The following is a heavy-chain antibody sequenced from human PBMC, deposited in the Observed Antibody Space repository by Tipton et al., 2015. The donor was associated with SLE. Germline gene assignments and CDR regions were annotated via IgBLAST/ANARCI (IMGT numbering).Heavy chain of an antibody. CDR2: IYTTEST. CDR1: GVSISSAGNY. D-gene: IGHD4-17*01. CDR3: AGGELRYGYYDFYY. V-gene: IGHV4-61*02. Sequence: LRLSCTVSGVSISSAGNYWSWIRQPAGKGLAWIGRIYTTESTNYNPSLKSRVTISVDTSKNQFSLKLSSVTAADTAVYYCAGGELRYGYYDFYYWGQGSLVTVSS. J-gene: IGHJ4*02.